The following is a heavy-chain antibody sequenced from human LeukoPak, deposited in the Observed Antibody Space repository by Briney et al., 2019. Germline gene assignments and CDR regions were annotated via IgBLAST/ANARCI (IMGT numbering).Heavy chain of an antibody. CDR1: GGSISGYY. CDR2: IYDSGST. Sequence: PSETLSLTCAVSGGSISGYYWSWIRQPPGKGLEWIGYIYDSGSTNYNPSLKSRVTISVDTSKNQFSLKLNSVTAADTAVYYCARVGGTNFYYYGLDAWGQGTTVTVSS. CDR3: ARVGGTNFYYYGLDA. V-gene: IGHV4-59*01. D-gene: IGHD3-3*01. J-gene: IGHJ6*02.